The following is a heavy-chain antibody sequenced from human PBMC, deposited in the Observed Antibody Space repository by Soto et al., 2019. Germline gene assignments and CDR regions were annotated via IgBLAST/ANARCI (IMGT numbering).Heavy chain of an antibody. Sequence: QVQLVQSGAEVKKPGSSVKVSCKASGGTFSSYTISWVRQAPGQGLEWMGRIIPILGIANYAQKFQGRVTITADKSTSTAYMELSSLRSEDTAVYYCARVPNQRGACMDVWGKGTTVTVSS. CDR3: ARVPNQRGACMDV. J-gene: IGHJ6*03. V-gene: IGHV1-69*02. CDR1: GGTFSSYT. D-gene: IGHD1-1*01. CDR2: IIPILGIA.